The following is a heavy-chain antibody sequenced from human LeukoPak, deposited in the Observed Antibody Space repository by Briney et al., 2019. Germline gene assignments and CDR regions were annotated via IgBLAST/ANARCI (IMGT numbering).Heavy chain of an antibody. J-gene: IGHJ4*02. Sequence: SETLSLTCTVSGGSISSSSHYWGWIRQPPGKGLEWIGSIYYSGSTYYNPSLKSRVTISVDTSKNQFSLKLSSVTAADTAVYYCAREQPASIWFGELLSYDWGQGTLVTVSS. D-gene: IGHD3-10*01. CDR3: AREQPASIWFGELLSYD. CDR2: IYYSGST. V-gene: IGHV4-39*07. CDR1: GGSISSSSHY.